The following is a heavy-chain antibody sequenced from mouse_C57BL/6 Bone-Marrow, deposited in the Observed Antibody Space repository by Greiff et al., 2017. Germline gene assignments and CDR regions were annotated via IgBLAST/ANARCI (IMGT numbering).Heavy chain of an antibody. Sequence: QVQLKESGAELVKPGASVKLSCKASGYTFTSYWMQWVKQRPGQGLEWIGEIDPSDSYTNYNQKFKGKATLTVDTSSSTAYMQLSSLTSEDSAVYYCARDHYGSSYGFAYWGQGTLVTVSA. D-gene: IGHD1-1*01. J-gene: IGHJ3*01. CDR2: IDPSDSYT. CDR1: GYTFTSYW. V-gene: IGHV1-50*01. CDR3: ARDHYGSSYGFAY.